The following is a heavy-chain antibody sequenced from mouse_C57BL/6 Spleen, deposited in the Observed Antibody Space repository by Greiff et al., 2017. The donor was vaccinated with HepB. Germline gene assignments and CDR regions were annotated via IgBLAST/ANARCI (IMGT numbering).Heavy chain of an antibody. CDR3: ARRVYYDYVDY. Sequence: EVQRVESGPGLVKPSQSLSLTCSVTGYSITSGYYWNWIRQFPGNKLEWMGYISYDGSNNYNPSLKNRISITRDTSKNQFFLKLNSVTTEDTATYYCARRVYYDYVDYWGQGTTLTVSS. CDR2: ISYDGSN. V-gene: IGHV3-6*01. CDR1: GYSITSGYY. D-gene: IGHD2-4*01. J-gene: IGHJ2*01.